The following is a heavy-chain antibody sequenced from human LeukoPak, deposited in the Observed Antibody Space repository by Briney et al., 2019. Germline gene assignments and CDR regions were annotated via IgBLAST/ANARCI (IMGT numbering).Heavy chain of an antibody. J-gene: IGHJ4*02. CDR2: ISSSGSTI. CDR3: AKSRATPNDY. CDR1: GFTFSSYE. Sequence: PGGSLRLSCAVSGFTFSSYEMNWVRQAPGKGLEWVSYISSSGSTIYYADSVKGRFTISRDNAKNSLYLQMNSLRAEDTAVYYCAKSRATPNDYWGQGTLVTVSS. D-gene: IGHD1-26*01. V-gene: IGHV3-48*03.